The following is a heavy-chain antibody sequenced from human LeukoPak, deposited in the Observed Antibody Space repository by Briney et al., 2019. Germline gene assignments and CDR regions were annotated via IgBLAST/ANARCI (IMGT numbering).Heavy chain of an antibody. Sequence: GESLKISCNGSGYSFTTYWIGWVRQMPGKGLEWIGIIYPGDSDTRSSPSFQGQVTISADKSISTAYLQWSSLKASDTAMYYCARHEHGDYSDYWGQGTLVTVSS. D-gene: IGHD4-17*01. J-gene: IGHJ4*02. V-gene: IGHV5-51*01. CDR2: IYPGDSDT. CDR1: GYSFTTYW. CDR3: ARHEHGDYSDY.